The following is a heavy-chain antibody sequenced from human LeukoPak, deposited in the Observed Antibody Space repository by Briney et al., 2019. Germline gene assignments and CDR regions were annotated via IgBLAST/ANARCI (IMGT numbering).Heavy chain of an antibody. Sequence: SETLSLTCAVYGGSFSGYYWGWIRQPPGKGLEWIGSIYYSGSTYYNPSLKSRVTISVDTSKNQFSLKLSSVTAADTAVYYCARDKDDYSNSNWFDPWGQGTLVTVSS. CDR2: IYYSGST. D-gene: IGHD4-11*01. V-gene: IGHV4-34*01. CDR3: ARDKDDYSNSNWFDP. CDR1: GGSFSGYY. J-gene: IGHJ5*02.